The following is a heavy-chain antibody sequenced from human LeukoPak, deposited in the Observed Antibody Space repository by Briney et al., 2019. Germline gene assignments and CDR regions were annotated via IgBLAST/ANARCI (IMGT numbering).Heavy chain of an antibody. CDR1: RYTFTSYG. D-gene: IGHD5-18*01. CDR3: ARDYSGGTAMVHRFDY. Sequence: GASVKVSYKASRYTFTSYGISWVRQAPGQGLEWMGWISAYNGNTNYAQKLQGRVTMTTDTSTSTAYMELRSLRSDDTAVYYCARDYSGGTAMVHRFDYWGQGTLVTVSS. V-gene: IGHV1-18*01. J-gene: IGHJ4*02. CDR2: ISAYNGNT.